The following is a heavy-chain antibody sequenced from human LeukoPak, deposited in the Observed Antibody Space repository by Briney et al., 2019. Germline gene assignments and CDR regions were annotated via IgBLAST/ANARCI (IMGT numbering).Heavy chain of an antibody. V-gene: IGHV4-39*01. Sequence: SETLSLTCTVSGGSISSSSYYWGWIRQPPGKGLEWIGSIYYSGSTYYNPSLKSRVTISVDTSKNQFSLKLSSVTAADTAVYYCARARGLPGATVTSSRYYYYYGMDVWGQGTTVTVSS. J-gene: IGHJ6*02. CDR3: ARARGLPGATVTSSRYYYYYGMDV. CDR2: IYYSGST. CDR1: GGSISSSSYY. D-gene: IGHD4-17*01.